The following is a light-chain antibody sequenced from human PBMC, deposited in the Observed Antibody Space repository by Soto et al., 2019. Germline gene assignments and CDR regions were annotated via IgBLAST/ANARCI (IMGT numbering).Light chain of an antibody. J-gene: IGLJ3*02. CDR1: TSDVGGYNY. CDR3: SSYTDSSTLLVL. CDR2: EVT. Sequence: QSVLTQPASVSGSPGQSITISCTGTTSDVGGYNYVSWYRQHPGKAPKLMIYEVTNRPSGVSKRFSGSKSGNTASLTISGLQADDEADYYCSSYTDSSTLLVLFGGGTKLTVL. V-gene: IGLV2-14*01.